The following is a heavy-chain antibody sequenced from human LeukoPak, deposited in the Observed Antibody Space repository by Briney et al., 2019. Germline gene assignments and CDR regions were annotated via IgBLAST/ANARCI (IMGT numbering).Heavy chain of an antibody. CDR1: GGSFSGYY. V-gene: IGHV4-34*01. J-gene: IGHJ4*02. CDR2: INHSGST. D-gene: IGHD6-19*01. Sequence: PSETLSLTCAVYGGSFSGYYWSWIRQPPGKGLEWIGEINHSGSTNYNPSLKSRVTISVDTSKNQFSLKLNSVTATDTAVYYCAREVAGTPWIDYWGQGTLVTVSS. CDR3: AREVAGTPWIDY.